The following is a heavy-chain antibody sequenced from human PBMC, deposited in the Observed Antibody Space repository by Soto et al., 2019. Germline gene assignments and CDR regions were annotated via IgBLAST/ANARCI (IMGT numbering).Heavy chain of an antibody. V-gene: IGHV4-59*08. CDR3: ARVDILTVYGCMDV. CDR1: GDSISTYY. J-gene: IGHJ6*02. CDR2: IFYSWGT. Sequence: PSETLSLTCTVSGDSISTYYWSRIRQPPGKGLQWIGYIFYSWGTAYNPSLKSRVTISLDMSKNQFSLKLNSVTAADTAGYYCARVDILTVYGCMDVWGQGTTVTASS. D-gene: IGHD3-9*01.